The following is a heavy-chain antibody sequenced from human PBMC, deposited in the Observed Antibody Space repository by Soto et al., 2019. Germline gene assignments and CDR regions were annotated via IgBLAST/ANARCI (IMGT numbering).Heavy chain of an antibody. CDR1: GGSISSSSYY. CDR2: IYYSGSA. V-gene: IGHV4-39*01. Sequence: SETLSLTCTVSGGSISSSSYYWGWIRQPPGKGLEWIGSIYYSGSAYYNPSLKSRVTISVDTSKSQFSLKLSSVTAADTAVYYCARQKMTTVTVFDYWGQGTLVTVSS. J-gene: IGHJ4*02. CDR3: ARQKMTTVTVFDY. D-gene: IGHD4-17*01.